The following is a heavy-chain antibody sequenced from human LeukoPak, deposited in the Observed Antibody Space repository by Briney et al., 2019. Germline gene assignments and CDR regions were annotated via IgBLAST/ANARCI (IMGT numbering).Heavy chain of an antibody. J-gene: IGHJ4*02. Sequence: GGSLRLSCAASGFTFDDYGMSWVRQAPGKGLEWVSGINWNGGSTGYADSVKGRFTISRDNAKNSLYLQMNSLRAEDTALYYCARRSLYCSSTSCYTFFDYWGQGTLVTVSS. V-gene: IGHV3-20*04. CDR2: INWNGGST. CDR1: GFTFDDYG. CDR3: ARRSLYCSSTSCYTFFDY. D-gene: IGHD2-2*02.